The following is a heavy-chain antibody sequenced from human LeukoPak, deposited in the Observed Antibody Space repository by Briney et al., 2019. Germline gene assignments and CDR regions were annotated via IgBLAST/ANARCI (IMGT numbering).Heavy chain of an antibody. Sequence: PSQTLSLTCTVSGGSISSGDYYWGWVSQPRGKGREWIGYIYYSGRTYYNPSLKSRLTISVDTSKHQFSLILNSVTAADTAVYYCANYPLASGSGSYFVSWGQGTLVTVSS. D-gene: IGHD3-10*01. J-gene: IGHJ4*02. CDR3: ANYPLASGSGSYFVS. V-gene: IGHV4-30-4*01. CDR1: GGSISSGDYY. CDR2: IYYSGRT.